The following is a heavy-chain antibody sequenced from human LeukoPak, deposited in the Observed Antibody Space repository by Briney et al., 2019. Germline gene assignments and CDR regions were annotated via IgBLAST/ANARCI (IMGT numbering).Heavy chain of an antibody. CDR1: GASKRSYY. D-gene: IGHD3-16*02. V-gene: IGHV4-59*08. CDR3: AGGALSYRFGY. CDR2: IFNSGNT. J-gene: IGHJ4*02. Sequence: SETLSLTCTVSGASKRSYYLIWIRQPPGKGLEWIGDIFNSGNTNYNPSLKSRVTISVDTSKNQFSLKLTSVTAADTAVYYCAGGALSYRFGYWAPETLVTVSS.